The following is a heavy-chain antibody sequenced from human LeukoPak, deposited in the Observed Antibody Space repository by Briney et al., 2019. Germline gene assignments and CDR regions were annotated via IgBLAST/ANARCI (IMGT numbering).Heavy chain of an antibody. V-gene: IGHV4-30-2*01. D-gene: IGHD3-10*01. CDR1: GGSINSGDNS. CDR3: ARAPGYYGSGSPYLDS. CDR2: IYHSAAT. J-gene: IGHJ4*02. Sequence: SETLSLTCAVSGGSINSGDNSWNWIRLPPGRGLEWIGYIYHSAATFYNPSLKSRVTISVDRSRNQFSLRLTSVTAADSAVYYCARAPGYYGSGSPYLDSWGQGALVTVSS.